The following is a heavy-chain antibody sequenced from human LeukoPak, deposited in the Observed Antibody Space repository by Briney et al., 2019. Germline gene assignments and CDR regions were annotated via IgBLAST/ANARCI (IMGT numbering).Heavy chain of an antibody. D-gene: IGHD3-22*01. J-gene: IGHJ4*02. Sequence: PSETLSLTCAVYGGSFSGYYWGWLRQPPGKGLEWIGEINHSGSTNYNPSLKSRVTISVATSKTQFSLKLSSVTAADTAVYYCARRYYYDSSGSQSSPIDYWGQGTLVTVSS. V-gene: IGHV4-34*01. CDR3: ARRYYYDSSGSQSSPIDY. CDR1: GGSFSGYY. CDR2: INHSGST.